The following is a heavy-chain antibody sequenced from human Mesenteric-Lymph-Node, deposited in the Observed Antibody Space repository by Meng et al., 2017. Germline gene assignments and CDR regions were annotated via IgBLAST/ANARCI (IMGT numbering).Heavy chain of an antibody. V-gene: IGHV3-20*04. J-gene: IGHJ4*02. Sequence: GESLKISCAASGFNFDDRVMNWVRQAPGKGLEWVSGISWNGATTSYADSVKGRFTTSRDNAKNSLYLQMNSLRAEDTAVYYCARDMGYYDSSGYYTPGRIFDYWGQGTLVTVSS. CDR2: ISWNGATT. CDR3: ARDMGYYDSSGYYTPGRIFDY. CDR1: GFNFDDRV. D-gene: IGHD3-22*01.